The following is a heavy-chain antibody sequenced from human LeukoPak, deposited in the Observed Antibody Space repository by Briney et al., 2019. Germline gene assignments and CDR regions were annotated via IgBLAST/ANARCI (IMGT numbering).Heavy chain of an antibody. CDR2: IYNSGST. CDR1: AGSLSSKY. CDR3: ARMCSFTMVRGVMNPYGMDV. J-gene: IGHJ6*02. V-gene: IGHV4-59*01. D-gene: IGHD3-10*01. Sequence: SETMSLTCTASAGSLSSKYWSWIRQPPREGMEWDGSIYNSGSTTYSPSLKSRVTISVDTSKNQYSLKLSSVTAADTAVYYCARMCSFTMVRGVMNPYGMDVWGQGTTVTVSS.